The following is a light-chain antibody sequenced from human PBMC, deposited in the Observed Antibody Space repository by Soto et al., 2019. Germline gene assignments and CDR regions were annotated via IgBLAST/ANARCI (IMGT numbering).Light chain of an antibody. Sequence: EIVLTQSPGTLSLSPGERATLSCRASQSVSSSYLAWYQQKPGQAPRLLIYGASTRAPGIPDRFSASGAGTDFTLTISRLEPEDSAVYYCQQYSASPRTFGPGTKVDNK. CDR1: QSVSSSY. V-gene: IGKV3-20*01. CDR2: GAS. CDR3: QQYSASPRT. J-gene: IGKJ3*01.